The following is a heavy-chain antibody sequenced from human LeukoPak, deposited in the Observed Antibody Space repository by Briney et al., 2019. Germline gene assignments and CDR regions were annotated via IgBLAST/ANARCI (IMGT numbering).Heavy chain of an antibody. D-gene: IGHD1-26*01. V-gene: IGHV1-46*01. J-gene: IGHJ4*02. CDR1: GYTFTSYY. CDR3: ARDWTYSGSYPGDY. CDR2: INPSGGST. Sequence: ASVKVSCKASGYTFTSYYMHWVRRAPGQGLEWMGIINPSGGSTSYAQKLQGRVTMTTDTSTSTAYMELRSLRSDDTAVYYCARDWTYSGSYPGDYWGQGTLVTVSS.